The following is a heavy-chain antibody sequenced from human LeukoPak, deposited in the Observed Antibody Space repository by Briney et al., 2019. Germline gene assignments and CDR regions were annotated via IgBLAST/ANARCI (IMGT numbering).Heavy chain of an antibody. CDR3: VRDSSGYNVYDFDY. J-gene: IGHJ4*02. V-gene: IGHV3-33*01. CDR1: GFIFSSYG. D-gene: IGHD5-24*01. CDR2: IWYDGSNE. Sequence: GRSLRLSCAASGFIFSSYGMHWVRHAPGKGLEWVAVIWYDGSNEYYTDSVKGRFTISRDNSKNTLYLQMNSLRAEDTAVYYCVRDSSGYNVYDFDYWGQGTLVTVSS.